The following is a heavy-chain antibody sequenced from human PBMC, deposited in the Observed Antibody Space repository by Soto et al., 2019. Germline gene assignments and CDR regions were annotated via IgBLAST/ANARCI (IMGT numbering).Heavy chain of an antibody. D-gene: IGHD3-3*01. J-gene: IGHJ4*02. CDR1: GYTFSDYY. V-gene: IGHV3-11*01. CDR2: IDTSSTKI. CDR3: ASHYDMWSGYLSPVDY. Sequence: QVQLVESGGDLVKRGGSLRLSCAASGYTFSDYYMSWIRQAPGKGLEWISYIDTSSTKIYYADSVKGRFTISRDNAKNSLYPEMNSLRDEDTAVYYCASHYDMWSGYLSPVDYWGQGTLVTVSS.